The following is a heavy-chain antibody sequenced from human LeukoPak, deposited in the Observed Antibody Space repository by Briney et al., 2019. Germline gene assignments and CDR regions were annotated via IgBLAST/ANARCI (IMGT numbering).Heavy chain of an antibody. Sequence: SETLSLTCAVYGGSFSGYYWSWIRQPPGKGLEWIGEINLSGSTNYNPSLKSRVTISVDTSKNQFSLKLSSVTAADTAVYYCARVVDTAMEYYFDYWGQGTLVTVSS. J-gene: IGHJ4*02. CDR1: GGSFSGYY. V-gene: IGHV4-34*01. CDR3: ARVVDTAMEYYFDY. D-gene: IGHD5-18*01. CDR2: INLSGST.